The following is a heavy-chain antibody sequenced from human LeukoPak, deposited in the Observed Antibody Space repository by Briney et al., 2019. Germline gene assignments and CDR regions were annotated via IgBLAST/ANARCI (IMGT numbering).Heavy chain of an antibody. V-gene: IGHV4-30-2*01. Sequence: PSETLSLTCDVSGGSISSGGYSWSWIRQPPGKGLEWIGYIYHSGSTYYNPSLKSRVTISVDRSKNQFSLKLSSVTAADTAVYYCARARSGYYDSSGYFDNDAFDIWGQGTMVTVSS. CDR3: ARARSGYYDSSGYFDNDAFDI. D-gene: IGHD3-22*01. J-gene: IGHJ3*02. CDR1: GGSISSGGYS. CDR2: IYHSGST.